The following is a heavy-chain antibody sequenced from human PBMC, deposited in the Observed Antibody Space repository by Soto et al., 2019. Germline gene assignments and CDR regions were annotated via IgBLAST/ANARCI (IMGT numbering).Heavy chain of an antibody. CDR1: GYTFTTYY. J-gene: IGHJ5*02. CDR3: ARDGCTTATCAGGGNWFDP. CDR2: INPSGGRT. D-gene: IGHD2-2*01. Sequence: QVQLVQSGAEVRKPGASVKVSCKASGYTFTTYYMHWVRQAPGQGLEWIGIINPSGGRTTYAQKFQGRVTMSRDTSTSTVYMELRSLRSEDTAVYYCARDGCTTATCAGGGNWFDPWGQGTPVTVSS. V-gene: IGHV1-46*01.